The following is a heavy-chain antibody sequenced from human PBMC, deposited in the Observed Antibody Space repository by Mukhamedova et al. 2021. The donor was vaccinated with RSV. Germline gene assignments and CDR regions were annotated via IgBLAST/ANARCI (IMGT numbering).Heavy chain of an antibody. V-gene: IGHV2-26*01. J-gene: IGHJ4*02. CDR2: IFSNDEK. D-gene: IGHD5-24*01. Sequence: HIFSNDEKSYSTSLKSRLTISKDTSKSQVVLTMTNMDPVDTATYYCARTNRGEMATIHNFDYWGQGTLVTVSS. CDR3: ARTNRGEMATIHNFDY.